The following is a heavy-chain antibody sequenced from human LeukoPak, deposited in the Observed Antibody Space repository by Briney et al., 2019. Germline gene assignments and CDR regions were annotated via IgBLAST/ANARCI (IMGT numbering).Heavy chain of an antibody. CDR1: GYTFTGYY. Sequence: GASVKVSCKASGYTFTGYYMHWVRQAPGQGLEWMGWINPNSGGTNYAQKFQGRVTMTRDTSISTAYMELSRLRSDDTAVYYCARGGHTYSYFPKPWDYWGQGTLVTVSS. CDR3: ARGGHTYSYFPKPWDY. V-gene: IGHV1-2*02. CDR2: INPNSGGT. D-gene: IGHD5-18*01. J-gene: IGHJ4*02.